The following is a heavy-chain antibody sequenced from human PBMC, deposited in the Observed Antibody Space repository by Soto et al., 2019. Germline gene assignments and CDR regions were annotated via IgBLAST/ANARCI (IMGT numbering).Heavy chain of an antibody. J-gene: IGHJ4*02. CDR2: INPKGGGT. V-gene: IGHV1-2*02. Sequence: GSVKDSFKAYGYSFTVYYMHLVRQAPGQGLEWMGWINPKGGGTKNAQKFQGRVTMTRDTSISTAYMELSRLRSDDTAVYYCASDDSSGYFLSWGQGSLVTVSS. D-gene: IGHD3-22*01. CDR1: GYSFTVYY. CDR3: ASDDSSGYFLS.